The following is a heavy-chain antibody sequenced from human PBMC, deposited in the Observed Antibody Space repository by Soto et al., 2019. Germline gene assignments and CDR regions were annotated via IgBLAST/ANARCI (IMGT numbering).Heavy chain of an antibody. Sequence: GGSLRLSCAASGFTFDDYAMHWVRQAPGKGLEWVSGISWNSGSIGYADSVKGRFTISRDNAKNSLYLQMNSLRAEDTALYYCAKSRAVAATFRGAFDYWGQGTLVTVSS. CDR1: GFTFDDYA. V-gene: IGHV3-9*01. J-gene: IGHJ4*02. CDR3: AKSRAVAATFRGAFDY. D-gene: IGHD2-15*01. CDR2: ISWNSGSI.